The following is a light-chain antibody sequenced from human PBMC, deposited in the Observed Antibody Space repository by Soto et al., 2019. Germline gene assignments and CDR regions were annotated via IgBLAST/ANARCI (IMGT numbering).Light chain of an antibody. CDR2: HSS. V-gene: IGKV1-5*03. CDR3: QQYKAYSWT. J-gene: IGKJ1*01. Sequence: DIQMTQSPSTLSASIGDRVTITCRASQSISTWLAWYRQKPGEAPKLLIYHSSNLENGVPSRFSGSGSGTEFTRAISSLQPDYFAAYYCQQYKAYSWTFGPGTRV. CDR1: QSISTW.